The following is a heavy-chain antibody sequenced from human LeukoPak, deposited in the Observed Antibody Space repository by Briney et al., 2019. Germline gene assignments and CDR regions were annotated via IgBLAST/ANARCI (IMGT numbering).Heavy chain of an antibody. J-gene: IGHJ3*02. V-gene: IGHV3-11*04. CDR2: ISNSGSSI. CDR3: ARDRIAAAYDAFDI. CDR1: GFTFSDYY. D-gene: IGHD6-13*01. Sequence: GGSLRLSCAASGFTFSDYYMSWIRQAPGKGLEWISYISNSGSSIYYADSVKGRFTISRDNAKNSLSLPMNSLRAEDAAVYYCARDRIAAAYDAFDIWGQGTVVTVSS.